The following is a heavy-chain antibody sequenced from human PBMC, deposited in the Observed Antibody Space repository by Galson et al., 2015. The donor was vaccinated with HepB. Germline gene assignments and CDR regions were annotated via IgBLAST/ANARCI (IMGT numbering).Heavy chain of an antibody. J-gene: IGHJ4*02. CDR1: GDSVSRGSYY. CDR2: VYYTGDP. CDR3: ASLVGASPGYY. V-gene: IGHV4-39*01. D-gene: IGHD1-26*01. Sequence: ETLSLTCTVSGDSVSRGSYYWGWIRQPPGKGLEWIGSVYYTGDPYYNPPLKSRVTVSMDTSKNQFSLKLRSVTAADTAVYYCASLVGASPGYYWGQGTLVTVSS.